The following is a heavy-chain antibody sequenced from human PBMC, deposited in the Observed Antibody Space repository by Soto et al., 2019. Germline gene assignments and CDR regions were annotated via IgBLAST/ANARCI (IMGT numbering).Heavy chain of an antibody. J-gene: IGHJ4*02. Sequence: QVQLQESGPGLVKPSQTLSLTCTVSGGSISSGGYYWSWIRQHPGKGLEWIGYIYYSGSTYYNPSLKSRGTISVDTSKDQFPLKLSSVTAADTAVYYCARSPEATVTAFDYWGQGTLVTVSS. CDR2: IYYSGST. CDR3: ARSPEATVTAFDY. V-gene: IGHV4-31*03. D-gene: IGHD4-17*01. CDR1: GGSISSGGYY.